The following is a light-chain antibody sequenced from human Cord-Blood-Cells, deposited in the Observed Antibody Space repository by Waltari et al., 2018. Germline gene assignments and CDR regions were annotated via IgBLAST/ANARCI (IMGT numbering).Light chain of an antibody. CDR2: SNN. Sequence: QSVLTQPPSSSVTPWQRATISSSGSSSNIGSNTVNWYQQLPGTAPKLLIYSNNQRPSGVPDRFSGSKSGTSASLAISGLQSEDEADYYCAAWDDSLNGLVFGTGTKVTVL. CDR3: AAWDDSLNGLV. J-gene: IGLJ1*01. CDR1: SSNIGSNT. V-gene: IGLV1-44*01.